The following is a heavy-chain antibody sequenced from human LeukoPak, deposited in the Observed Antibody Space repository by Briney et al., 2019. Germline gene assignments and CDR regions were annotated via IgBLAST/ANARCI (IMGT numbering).Heavy chain of an antibody. D-gene: IGHD3-9*01. V-gene: IGHV3-11*01. CDR1: GFTFSDYY. CDR3: ARRALTRLYYYYYGMDV. J-gene: IGHJ6*02. CDR2: ISSSGSTV. Sequence: GGSLRLSCAASGFTFSDYYMSWIRQAPGKGLEWVSYISSSGSTVYYADSVKGRFTISRDNAKNSLYLQMNSLRAEDTAVYYCARRALTRLYYYYYGMDVWGQGTTVTVSS.